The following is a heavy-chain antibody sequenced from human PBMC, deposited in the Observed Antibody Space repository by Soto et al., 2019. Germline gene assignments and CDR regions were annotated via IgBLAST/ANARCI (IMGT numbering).Heavy chain of an antibody. CDR2: INPNSGGT. CDR3: ARAYSLRPYSSNMVV. CDR1: GYTFTAYY. V-gene: IGHV1-2*04. Sequence: QVQLVQSGAEVEKPGASVKVSCKASGYTFTAYYIHWVRQARGQELEWLGWINPNSGGTYYSQKFQAWITLSRDTSISIAYMELTRLRAYDTASYYCARAYSLRPYSSNMVVWGQGPTVTVS. D-gene: IGHD2-15*01. J-gene: IGHJ6*01.